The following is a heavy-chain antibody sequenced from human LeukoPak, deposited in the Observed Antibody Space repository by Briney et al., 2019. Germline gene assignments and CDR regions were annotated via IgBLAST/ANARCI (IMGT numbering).Heavy chain of an antibody. CDR3: AREGGFYRPLDY. J-gene: IGHJ4*02. CDR2: VHLDGRT. D-gene: IGHD3-3*01. CDR1: GGSITTTNW. V-gene: IGHV4-4*02. Sequence: SGTLSLTCGVSGGSITTTNWWTWVRQPPGKGLEWIGEVHLDGRTNYNPSLESRLTISVDLSENHISLRLTSVTAADTAVYYCAREGGFYRPLDYSGQGTLVTASS.